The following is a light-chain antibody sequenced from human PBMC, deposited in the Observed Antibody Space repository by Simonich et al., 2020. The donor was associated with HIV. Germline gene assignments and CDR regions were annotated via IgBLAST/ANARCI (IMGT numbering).Light chain of an antibody. CDR1: QGISNS. V-gene: IGKV1-NL1*01. CDR3: QQYFSTPPLT. Sequence: DIQMTQSPSSLSASVGDRVTITCRASQGISNSLAWYQQTPGKAPKLLLYAASRLDSGVPSRFSGSGSGTDYTLTISSLQPEDFATYYCQQYFSTPPLTFGGGTKVEI. J-gene: IGKJ4*01. CDR2: AAS.